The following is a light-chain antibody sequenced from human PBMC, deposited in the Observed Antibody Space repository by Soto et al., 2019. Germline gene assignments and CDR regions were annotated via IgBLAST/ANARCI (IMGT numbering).Light chain of an antibody. CDR3: SSYTSSSTLV. J-gene: IGLJ2*01. V-gene: IGLV2-14*01. Sequence: QSVLTQPASVSGSPGQSITISCTATSSDVGTYNYVSWYQQHPGKAPKLMIYEVINRPSGVSNRFSGSKSGNTASLIISGLQAEDEADYYCSSYTSSSTLVFCGGTKLTVL. CDR1: SSDVGTYNY. CDR2: EVI.